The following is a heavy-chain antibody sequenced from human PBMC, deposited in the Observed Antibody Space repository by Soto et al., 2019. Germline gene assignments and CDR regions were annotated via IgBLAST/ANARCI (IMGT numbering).Heavy chain of an antibody. V-gene: IGHV3-30-3*01. Sequence: QGQLVESEGGVVQPGRSLRLYCAASGFTFSSYAMHWVRQAPGKGLEWVALISYDGSNKYYADSMKGRFTVSRDNSKNTLYLQMNSLKAEDTAVYYCARDRCSGGSCPYDYGMDVWGQGSTVTVSS. CDR3: ARDRCSGGSCPYDYGMDV. D-gene: IGHD2-15*01. CDR2: ISYDGSNK. CDR1: GFTFSSYA. J-gene: IGHJ6*02.